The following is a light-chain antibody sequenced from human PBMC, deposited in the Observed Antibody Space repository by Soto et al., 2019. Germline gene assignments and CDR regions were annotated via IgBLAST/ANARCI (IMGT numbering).Light chain of an antibody. CDR3: QQLNSYPRT. J-gene: IGKJ2*01. V-gene: IGKV1-9*01. Sequence: DIQLTQSPSFLSASVGARVPITCRASQAIRGYLAWYKQKPGKALNLLIYAPSTLQSGVPSRFSGSGSGTEFTLTISSLQPEDFATYYCQQLNSYPRTFGQGTKLEIK. CDR2: APS. CDR1: QAIRGY.